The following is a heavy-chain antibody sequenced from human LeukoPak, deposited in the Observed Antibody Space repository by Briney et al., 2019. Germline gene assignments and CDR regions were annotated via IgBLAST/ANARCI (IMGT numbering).Heavy chain of an antibody. Sequence: SETLSLTCTVSGGSISSGDYYWSWIRQPPGKGLEWIGYIYYSGSTYYNPSLKSRVTISVDTSKNQFSLKLSSVTAADTAVYYCARERFGEHFDYWGQGTLVTVSS. CDR1: GGSISSGDYY. CDR2: IYYSGST. D-gene: IGHD3-10*01. V-gene: IGHV4-61*08. CDR3: ARERFGEHFDY. J-gene: IGHJ4*02.